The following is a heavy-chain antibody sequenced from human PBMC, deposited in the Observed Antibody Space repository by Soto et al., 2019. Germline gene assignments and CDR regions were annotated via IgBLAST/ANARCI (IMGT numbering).Heavy chain of an antibody. J-gene: IGHJ3*02. CDR3: VKGRDLAAAGTAVGGAFEI. D-gene: IGHD6-13*01. V-gene: IGHV3-64D*08. Sequence: GSLRLSCSASGFTFSSYAMHWVRQAPGKGLEYVSAISSNGGSTYYADSVKGRFTISRDNSKNTLYLQMSSLRAEDTAVYYCVKGRDLAAAGTAVGGAFEIRGQGTMVTGSS. CDR1: GFTFSSYA. CDR2: ISSNGGST.